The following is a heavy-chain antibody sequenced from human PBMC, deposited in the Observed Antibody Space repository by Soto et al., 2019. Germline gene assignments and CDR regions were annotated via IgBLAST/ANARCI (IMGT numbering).Heavy chain of an antibody. D-gene: IGHD3-22*01. Sequence: GGSLRLSCEASGFTFSNYGTHWVRQAPGEGLEWVAHISYDGSNEHYTDSVKGRFTISRDNAKNSLYLQMNSLRAEDTAVYYCARSHLYYDSSGYPDYWGQGTLVTVSS. CDR2: ISYDGSNE. CDR1: GFTFSNYG. J-gene: IGHJ4*02. V-gene: IGHV3-30*03. CDR3: ARSHLYYDSSGYPDY.